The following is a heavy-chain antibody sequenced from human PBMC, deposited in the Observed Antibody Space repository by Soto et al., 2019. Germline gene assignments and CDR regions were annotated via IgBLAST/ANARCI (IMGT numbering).Heavy chain of an antibody. V-gene: IGHV3-11*06. CDR1: GFTFSDYY. D-gene: IGHD1-26*01. J-gene: IGHJ4*02. Sequence: VQLLESGGGLVQPGGSLRLSCAASGFTFSDYYMSWIRQAPGKGLEWVSYISSSSSYTNYADSVKGRFTISRDNAKNSLYLQMNSLRAEDTAVYYCARDRWELLGPLDYWGQGTLVTVSS. CDR2: ISSSSSYT. CDR3: ARDRWELLGPLDY.